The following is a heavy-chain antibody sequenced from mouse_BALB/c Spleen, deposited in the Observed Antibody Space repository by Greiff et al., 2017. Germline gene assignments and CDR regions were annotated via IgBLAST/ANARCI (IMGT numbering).Heavy chain of an antibody. CDR1: GYTFTSYW. V-gene: IGHV1S22*01. J-gene: IGHJ3*01. D-gene: IGHD2-14*01. CDR3: TRGDYRYDGAWFAY. CDR2: IYPGSGST. Sequence: LQQPGSELVRPGASVKLSCKASGYTFTSYWMHWVKQRHGQGLEWIGNIYPGSGSTNYDEKFKSKGTLTVDTSSSTAYMHLSSLTSEDSAVYYCTRGDYRYDGAWFAYWGQGTLVTVSA.